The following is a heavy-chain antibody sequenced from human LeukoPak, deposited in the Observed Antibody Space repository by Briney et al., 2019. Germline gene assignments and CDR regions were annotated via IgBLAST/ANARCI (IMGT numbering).Heavy chain of an antibody. CDR1: GGSISSYY. D-gene: IGHD2-15*01. CDR2: IYYSGST. J-gene: IGHJ4*02. V-gene: IGHV4-59*08. CDR3: ARRYCSGGSCYSSFDY. Sequence: SETLSLTCTVSGGSISSYYWSWVRQPPGKGLEWIGYIYYSGSTNYNPSLKSRVTISVDTSKNQFSLKLSSVTAADTAVYYCARRYCSGGSCYSSFDYWGQGTLVTVSS.